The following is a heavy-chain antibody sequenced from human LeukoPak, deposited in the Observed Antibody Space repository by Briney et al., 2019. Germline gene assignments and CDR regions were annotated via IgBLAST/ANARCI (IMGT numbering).Heavy chain of an antibody. J-gene: IGHJ4*02. Sequence: PSQTLSLTCTVSGGSISSDSYYWSWIRQPAGKGLEWIGRIYTSGSTNYNPSLKSRVTISVDTSKNQFSLKLSSVTAADTAVYYCASSYSGSLGYYFDYWGQGTLVTVSS. D-gene: IGHD1-26*01. CDR1: GGSISSDSYY. CDR2: IYTSGST. CDR3: ASSYSGSLGYYFDY. V-gene: IGHV4-61*02.